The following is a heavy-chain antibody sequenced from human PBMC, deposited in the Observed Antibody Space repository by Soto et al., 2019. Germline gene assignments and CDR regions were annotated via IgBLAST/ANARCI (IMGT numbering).Heavy chain of an antibody. Sequence: SETLSLTCSVSGGSLSSGPYSWGWIRQPPGKGLEWIGTFYYSGSTHYNPSLASRVTISVDTSKNQFSLKVTSVAAADTAMYYCARLGGYCSSTSCYGYYVMAVWGHGSTVTVSS. CDR1: GGSLSSGPYS. CDR3: ARLGGYCSSTSCYGYYVMAV. D-gene: IGHD2-2*01. CDR2: FYYSGST. V-gene: IGHV4-39*01. J-gene: IGHJ6*02.